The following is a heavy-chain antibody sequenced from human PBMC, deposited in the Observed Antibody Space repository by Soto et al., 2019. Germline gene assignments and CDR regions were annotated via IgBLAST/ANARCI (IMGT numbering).Heavy chain of an antibody. CDR2: ISGSGSRT. Sequence: WGSLLISCASSVFTFNNYGLTWVRQAPGKGLEWVSAISGSGSRTEYADSVKGRFTISRDNSQNTLFLQMNSLTAEDTAVYYCAKGGSLFHYNYTMAVWGQGTTVTVSS. V-gene: IGHV3-23*01. CDR3: AKGGSLFHYNYTMAV. J-gene: IGHJ6*01. CDR1: VFTFNNYG. D-gene: IGHD3-10*01.